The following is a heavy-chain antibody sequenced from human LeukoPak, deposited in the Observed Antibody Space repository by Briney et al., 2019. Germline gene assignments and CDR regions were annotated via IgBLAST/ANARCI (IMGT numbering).Heavy chain of an antibody. Sequence: PGRSLRLSCAASGLTFSTYGMHWVRQAPGKGPEWVAVISNDGSNKYYADSVKGRFTISRDNAKKSLDLEMNSLRVEDTALYYCAKVGTWELQRVFENWGQGTLVTVSS. J-gene: IGHJ4*02. CDR2: ISNDGSNK. CDR1: GLTFSTYG. V-gene: IGHV3-30*04. CDR3: AKVGTWELQRVFEN. D-gene: IGHD1-26*01.